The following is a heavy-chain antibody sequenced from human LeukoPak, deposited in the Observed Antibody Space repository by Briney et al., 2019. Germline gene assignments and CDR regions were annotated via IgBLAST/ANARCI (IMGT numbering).Heavy chain of an antibody. J-gene: IGHJ4*02. CDR1: GFTFSDYY. CDR2: ISSSGSTI. CDR3: ARDYNYDFWSGPSPGY. V-gene: IGHV3-11*04. D-gene: IGHD3-3*01. Sequence: GGSLRLSCAASGFTFSDYYMSWIRQAPGKGLEWVSYISSSGSTIYYADSVKGRFTISRDNAKNSLYLQMNSLRAEDTAVYYCARDYNYDFWSGPSPGYWGQGTLVTVSS.